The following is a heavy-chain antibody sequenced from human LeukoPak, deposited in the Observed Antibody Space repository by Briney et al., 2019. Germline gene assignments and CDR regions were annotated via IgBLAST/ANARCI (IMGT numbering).Heavy chain of an antibody. CDR1: GYTFTSYA. D-gene: IGHD2-15*01. J-gene: IGHJ4*02. CDR3: ARVAGTSRYYCSGGSCYPHFDY. Sequence: GASVKVTCNASGYTFTSYAMNWVRQAPGQGLEWMGWINTNAGNPTYAQGFTGRFVFSLDTSVSTAYLQISSLKAEDTAVYYCARVAGTSRYYCSGGSCYPHFDYWGQGTLVTVSS. CDR2: INTNAGNP. V-gene: IGHV7-4-1*02.